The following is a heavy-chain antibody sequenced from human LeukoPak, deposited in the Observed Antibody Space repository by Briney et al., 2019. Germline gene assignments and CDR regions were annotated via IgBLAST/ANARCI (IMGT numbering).Heavy chain of an antibody. V-gene: IGHV3-72*01. Sequence: PGGSLRLFCEVSGLSFSDYYIDWVRQAPGRGLEWVGRTRNKAKGHTTGYAASLEGRFTISRDGSKNSVYLQMNSLKIEDTAVYYCTRVGYYDRNGDSIDALDIWGQGTWVTVSS. D-gene: IGHD3-22*01. J-gene: IGHJ3*02. CDR3: TRVGYYDRNGDSIDALDI. CDR2: TRNKAKGHTT. CDR1: GLSFSDYY.